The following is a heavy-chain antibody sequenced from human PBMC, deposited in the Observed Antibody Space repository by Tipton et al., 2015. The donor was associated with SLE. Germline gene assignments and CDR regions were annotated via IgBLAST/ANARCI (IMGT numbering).Heavy chain of an antibody. CDR2: INPSGGST. CDR3: ARAPSPGEVFDY. D-gene: IGHD7-27*01. V-gene: IGHV1-46*01. CDR1: GYTFTSYY. J-gene: IGHJ4*02. Sequence: QVQLVQSGAEVKKPGASVKVSCMASGYTFTSYYMHWVRRAPGQGLEWMGIINPSGGSTSYAQKFQGRVTMTRDTSTSTVYIELSSLRSEDTAVYYCARAPSPGEVFDYWGQGTLVTVSS.